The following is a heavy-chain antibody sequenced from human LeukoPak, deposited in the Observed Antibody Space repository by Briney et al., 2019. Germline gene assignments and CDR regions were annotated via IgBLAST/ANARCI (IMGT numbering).Heavy chain of an antibody. CDR3: ARGRGFGYYDSSGYGNPFNY. V-gene: IGHV4-34*01. J-gene: IGHJ4*02. D-gene: IGHD3-22*01. CDR1: XGXFXXXY. Sequence: VXXGXFXXXYWSWIRQPPGKGLEWIGEINHSGSTNYNPSLKSRVTISVDTSKNQFSLKLSSVTAADTAVYYCARGRGFGYYDSSGYGNPFNYWGQGTLVTVSS. CDR2: INHSGST.